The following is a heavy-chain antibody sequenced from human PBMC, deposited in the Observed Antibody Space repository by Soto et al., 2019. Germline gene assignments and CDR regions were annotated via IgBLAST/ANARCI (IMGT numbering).Heavy chain of an antibody. CDR1: GYTFTNYF. Sequence: VRLVQSGPEVKKPGASVIVSCKASGYTFTNYFIHWVRQAPGQGLEWVAIINPSDGDTNYAQNFQGGCALTRDTTTSSANLEVSSRMSEDAAVYYCAGVRISVRSSICILTGPAPRDFWGQGTLVTVSS. V-gene: IGHV1-46*01. D-gene: IGHD3-9*01. CDR3: AGVRISVRSSICILTGPAPRDF. CDR2: INPSDGDT. J-gene: IGHJ4*02.